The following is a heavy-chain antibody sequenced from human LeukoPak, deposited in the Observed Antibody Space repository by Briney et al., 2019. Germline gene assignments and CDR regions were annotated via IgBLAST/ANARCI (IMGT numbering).Heavy chain of an antibody. CDR1: GYTFIGYY. CDR3: ARGQPYGDYNYFDP. CDR2: INPSTGGT. V-gene: IGHV1-2*06. D-gene: IGHD4-17*01. Sequence: GASVKVSCKASGYTFIGYYMHWVRQAPGQGPEWMGRINPSTGGTNSAQKFQGRVTMTRATSISTAYMELSRLTSDDTAIYYCARGQPYGDYNYFDPWGQGTLVTVSS. J-gene: IGHJ5*02.